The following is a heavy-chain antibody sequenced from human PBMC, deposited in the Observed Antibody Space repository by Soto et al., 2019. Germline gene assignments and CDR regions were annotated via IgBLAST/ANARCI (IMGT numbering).Heavy chain of an antibody. Sequence: ESLKISCKDSGYSFTSYWISWVRQMPGKGLEWMGRIDPSDSYINYSPSFQGHVTISTDKSISTAYLQWSSLKASDTAMYYCARQDYYYGMDVWGQGTKVTVSS. CDR3: ARQDYYYGMDV. CDR1: GYSFTSYW. J-gene: IGHJ6*02. V-gene: IGHV5-10-1*01. CDR2: IDPSDSYI.